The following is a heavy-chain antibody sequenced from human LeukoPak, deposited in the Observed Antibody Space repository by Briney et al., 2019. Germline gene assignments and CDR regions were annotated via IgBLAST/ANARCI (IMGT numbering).Heavy chain of an antibody. V-gene: IGHV3-30*04. CDR3: ASYAPIPATTDYFDY. CDR1: GCGFSSYA. D-gene: IGHD1-14*01. Sequence: GGSLRLSCGASGCGFSSYAMRWVREGPGQGLGLVAVISYDGSNKYYADSVNARFTISGDNSKNTPYLQITRMIAAHTAVYSCASYAPIPATTDYFDYWGQGTLVTVSS. CDR2: ISYDGSNK. J-gene: IGHJ4*02.